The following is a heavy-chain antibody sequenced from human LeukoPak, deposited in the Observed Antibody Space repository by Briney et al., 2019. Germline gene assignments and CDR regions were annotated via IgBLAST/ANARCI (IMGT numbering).Heavy chain of an antibody. D-gene: IGHD5-18*01. Sequence: KSSETLSLTCTVSGGSISSSNYYWVWIRQPPGKGLEWIGSIYYNGNTYYSPSLKSRVTISIDTSKNQFSLKLNSVTAVDTAVYFCARYGLLRLSEINAFHIWGQGTMVTVSS. J-gene: IGHJ3*02. CDR1: GGSISSSNYY. CDR3: ARYGLLRLSEINAFHI. V-gene: IGHV4-39*07. CDR2: IYYNGNT.